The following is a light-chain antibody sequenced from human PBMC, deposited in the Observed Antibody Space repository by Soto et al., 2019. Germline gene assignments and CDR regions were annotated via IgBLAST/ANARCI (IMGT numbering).Light chain of an antibody. CDR3: QRANRFPIT. CDR1: QSVLYSSNNKNY. J-gene: IGKJ5*01. V-gene: IGKV4-1*01. Sequence: DIVMTQSPDSLAVSLGERATINCKSSQSVLYSSNNKNYLAWYQQKPGQPPKLLIYWATTRESGAPDRFSGSGSGTDFTLTISSLQPEDFATYYCQRANRFPITFGPGTRLEIK. CDR2: WAT.